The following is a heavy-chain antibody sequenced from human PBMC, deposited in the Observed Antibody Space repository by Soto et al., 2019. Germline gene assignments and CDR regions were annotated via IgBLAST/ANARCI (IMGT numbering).Heavy chain of an antibody. J-gene: IGHJ4*02. CDR1: GGSISSGGYY. CDR2: IYYSGST. V-gene: IGHV4-31*03. Sequence: SETLSLTCTVSGGSISSGGYYWSWIRQHPGKGLEWIGYIYYSGSTYYNPSLKSRVTISVDTSKNQFSLKLSSVTAADTAVYYWESYRKSPLYYFDYWGPVNLVTVSS. CDR3: ESYRKSPLYYFDY.